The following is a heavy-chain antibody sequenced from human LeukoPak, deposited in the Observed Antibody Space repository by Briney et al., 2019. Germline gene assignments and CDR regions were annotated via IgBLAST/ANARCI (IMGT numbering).Heavy chain of an antibody. CDR1: GFTFSSYW. V-gene: IGHV3-7*01. Sequence: GGSLRLSCAASGFTFSSYWMSWVRQAPGKGLEWVANIKQDGSEKYYVDSVKGRFTISRDNAKNSLYLQMNSLRAEDTAVYYCARAPYSSGWTTLYYYYYMDVWGKGTTVTVSS. CDR2: IKQDGSEK. CDR3: ARAPYSSGWTTLYYYYYMDV. J-gene: IGHJ6*03. D-gene: IGHD6-19*01.